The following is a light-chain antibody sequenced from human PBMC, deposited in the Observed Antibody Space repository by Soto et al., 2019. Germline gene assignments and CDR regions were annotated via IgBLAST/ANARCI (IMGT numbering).Light chain of an antibody. CDR1: QSVNSY. CDR3: QQYGDSPVT. CDR2: DAS. V-gene: IGKV3-20*01. J-gene: IGKJ1*01. Sequence: EIVMTQSPGTLSLSPGERATLSCRASQSVNSYLAWYQQKPGQAPRLLISDASDRATGIPDRFSGSGSGTDFTLTISRLVPEDFAVYYCQQYGDSPVTFGQGTKVGIK.